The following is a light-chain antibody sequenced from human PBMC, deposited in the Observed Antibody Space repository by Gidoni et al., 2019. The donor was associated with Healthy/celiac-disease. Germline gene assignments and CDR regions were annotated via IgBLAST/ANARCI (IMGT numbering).Light chain of an antibody. CDR3: SSYTSSSTLGVV. Sequence: QSALTKPASVSGSPGQSITISCTGTSSDVGGYNYVSWYQQHPGKAPKLMIDDVSNRPSGVSNRFSGSKSGNTASLTISGLQAEDEADYYCSSYTSSSTLGVVFGGGTKLTVL. CDR2: DVS. CDR1: SSDVGGYNY. V-gene: IGLV2-14*01. J-gene: IGLJ2*01.